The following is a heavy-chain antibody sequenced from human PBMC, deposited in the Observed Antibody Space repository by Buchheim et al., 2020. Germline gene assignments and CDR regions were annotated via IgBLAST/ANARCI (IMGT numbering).Heavy chain of an antibody. CDR2: TSSDGTNK. J-gene: IGHJ4*02. V-gene: IGHV3-30-3*01. D-gene: IGHD6-6*01. CDR3: AREDVPYYFVY. CDR1: GFTFSPYA. Sequence: QVQLVESGGGVVQPGRSLRLSCVASGFTFSPYAMHWVRQAPGMGLEWVAATSSDGTNKYYADSVKGRFTISRDNSKNTLNLQMNSLRAEDTSVYYCAREDVPYYFVYWGQGTL.